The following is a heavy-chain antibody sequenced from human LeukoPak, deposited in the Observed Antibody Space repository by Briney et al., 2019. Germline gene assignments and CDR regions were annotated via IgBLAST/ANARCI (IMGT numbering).Heavy chain of an antibody. CDR3: AKDRACGQWNCQGSDY. CDR2: ISGSGGST. D-gene: IGHD1-7*01. V-gene: IGHV3-23*01. Sequence: GGSLRLSCAASGFTFTNYGVSWVRQAPGKGLEWVSAISGSGGSTYYADSVKGRFTISRDNSKNTLYLQMNSLRAEDTAVYYCAKDRACGQWNCQGSDYWGRGTLVTVSS. CDR1: GFTFTNYG. J-gene: IGHJ4*02.